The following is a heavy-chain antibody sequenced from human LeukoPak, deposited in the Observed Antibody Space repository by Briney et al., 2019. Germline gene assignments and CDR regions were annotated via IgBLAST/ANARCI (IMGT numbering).Heavy chain of an antibody. CDR1: GGSISSYY. V-gene: IGHV4-59*08. CDR2: IYYSGST. J-gene: IGHJ6*02. CDR3: ARGRIAAPVYYGMDV. Sequence: PSETLSLTCTVSGGSISSYYWSWIRQPPGKGLEWIGYIYYSGSTNYNPSLKSRVTISVDTSKNQFSLKLSSVTAAGTAVYYCARGRIAAPVYYGMDVWGQGTTVTVSS. D-gene: IGHD6-6*01.